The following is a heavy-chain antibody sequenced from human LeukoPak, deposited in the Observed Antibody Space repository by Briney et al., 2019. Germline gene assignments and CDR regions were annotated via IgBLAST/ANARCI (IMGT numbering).Heavy chain of an antibody. CDR1: GFTFSSYG. J-gene: IGHJ4*02. V-gene: IGHV3-23*01. Sequence: GGSLRLSCVASGFTFSSYGMNWVRQAPGKGLEWVSAISGSGGSTYYADSVKGRFTISRDNSKNTLYLQMNSLRAEDTAVYYCAKGNAAAGIDDWGKGTLVTVSS. CDR3: AKGNAAAGIDD. CDR2: ISGSGGST. D-gene: IGHD6-13*01.